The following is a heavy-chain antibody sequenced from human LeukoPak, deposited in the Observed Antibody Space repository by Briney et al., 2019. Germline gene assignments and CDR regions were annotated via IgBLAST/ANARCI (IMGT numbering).Heavy chain of an antibody. Sequence: ASVKVSCKASGGTFSSYAISWVRQAPGQGLEWMGGIIPIFGTANYAQKFQGRVTITTDESTGTAYMELSSLRSEDTAVYYCARASSTGYSSSSDAFDIWGQGTMVTVS. CDR2: IIPIFGTA. CDR3: ARASSTGYSSSSDAFDI. J-gene: IGHJ3*02. D-gene: IGHD6-13*01. V-gene: IGHV1-69*05. CDR1: GGTFSSYA.